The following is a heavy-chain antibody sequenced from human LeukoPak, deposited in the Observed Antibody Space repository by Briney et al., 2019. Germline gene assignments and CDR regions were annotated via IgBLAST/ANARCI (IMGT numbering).Heavy chain of an antibody. CDR2: IFHSGNT. Sequence: KTSETLSLTCRVSGASINSGSNYWGWIRQPPGKGLEWVGTIFHSGNTYYNPSLKSRVTISVATSKNQFSLKLSSVTAADTAVYFCARVGSLRWYSYYLDVWGKGTTVTVSS. D-gene: IGHD1-26*01. CDR3: ARVGSLRWYSYYLDV. J-gene: IGHJ6*03. V-gene: IGHV4-39*07. CDR1: GASINSGSNY.